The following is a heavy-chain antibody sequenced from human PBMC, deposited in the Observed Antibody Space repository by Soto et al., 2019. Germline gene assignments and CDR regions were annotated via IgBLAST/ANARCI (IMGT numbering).Heavy chain of an antibody. D-gene: IGHD2-21*02. J-gene: IGHJ4*02. Sequence: RPETLSRTCTFTGDSVNRESYYWCCILQPPGKGLEWIGSIYYSGRTYNNPSLRSRVSMSIDTSKDQFSLKLKSVTAADTALYFCARQRTSVVTQAYFDVWGPGSLVTSPQ. CDR3: ARQRTSVVTQAYFDV. CDR1: GDSVNRESYY. CDR2: IYYSGRT. V-gene: IGHV4-39*01.